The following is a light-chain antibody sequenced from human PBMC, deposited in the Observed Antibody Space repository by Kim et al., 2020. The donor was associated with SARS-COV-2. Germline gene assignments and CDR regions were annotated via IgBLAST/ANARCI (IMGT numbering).Light chain of an antibody. CDR2: KDS. J-gene: IGLJ3*02. V-gene: IGLV3-25*03. CDR3: QSTYTSGWV. CDR1: ALAKQY. Sequence: SYELTQPPSVSVSPGQTARITCSGDALAKQYAYWYQQKPGQAPVLVIYKDSERPSGIPERFSGSSSGTTVTLTISGVQAEDEADYYCQSTYTSGWVFGGGTQLTVL.